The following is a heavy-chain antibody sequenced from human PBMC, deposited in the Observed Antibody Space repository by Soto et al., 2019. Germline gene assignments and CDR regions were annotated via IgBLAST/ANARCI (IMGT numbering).Heavy chain of an antibody. CDR2: ISGSGGSL. V-gene: IGHV3-23*01. D-gene: IGHD3-10*01. CDR1: GFTFNSYA. CDR3: ARVRGTAVYYYYGMDV. J-gene: IGHJ6*02. Sequence: SGGSLRLSCAASGFTFNSYAMNWVRQAPGKGLKWASAISGSGGSLYYAASVKGRFTISRDNSKNTLYLQMNSLRAEDTAVYCCARVRGTAVYYYYGMDVWGQGTTVTVSS.